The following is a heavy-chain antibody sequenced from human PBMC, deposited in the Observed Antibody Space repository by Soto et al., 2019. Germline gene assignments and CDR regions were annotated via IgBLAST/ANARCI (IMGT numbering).Heavy chain of an antibody. D-gene: IGHD2-15*01. CDR2: IYSGGST. Sequence: PGGSLRLSCAASGFTVSSNYMSWVRQAPGKWLEWVSVIYSGGSTYYADSVKGRFTISRDNSKNTLYLQMNSLRAEDTAVYYCARDRGYCSGGSCYPTYYYGMDVWGQGXTVTVYS. V-gene: IGHV3-53*01. CDR3: ARDRGYCSGGSCYPTYYYGMDV. J-gene: IGHJ6*02. CDR1: GFTVSSNY.